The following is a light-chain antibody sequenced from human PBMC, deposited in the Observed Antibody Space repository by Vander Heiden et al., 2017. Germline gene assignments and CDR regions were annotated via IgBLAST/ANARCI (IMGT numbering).Light chain of an antibody. V-gene: IGLV2-14*01. CDR1: SSDVGGYIY. CDR2: DVS. CDR3: SSYTSSSTLVV. Sequence: QSALTQPAPVSGSPGKSITISCTGTSSDVGGYIYVSWYQQHPGKAPKLMIYDVSNRPSGVSNRFSGSKSGNTASLTISGLQAEDEADYYCSSYTSSSTLVVFGGGTKLTVL. J-gene: IGLJ2*01.